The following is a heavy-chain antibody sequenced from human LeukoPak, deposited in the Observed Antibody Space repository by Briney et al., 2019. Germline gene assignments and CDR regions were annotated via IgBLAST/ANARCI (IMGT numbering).Heavy chain of an antibody. D-gene: IGHD3-9*01. CDR1: GFTFDDYA. CDR3: AKAGPSPLRYFDWLPSYYFDY. J-gene: IGHJ4*02. V-gene: IGHV3-23*01. CDR2: ISGSGGST. Sequence: PGRSLRLSCAASGFTFDDYAMHWVRQAPGKGLEWVSSISGSGGSTYYADSVKGRFTISRDNSKNTLYLQMNSLRAEDTAVYYCAKAGPSPLRYFDWLPSYYFDYWGQGTLVTVSS.